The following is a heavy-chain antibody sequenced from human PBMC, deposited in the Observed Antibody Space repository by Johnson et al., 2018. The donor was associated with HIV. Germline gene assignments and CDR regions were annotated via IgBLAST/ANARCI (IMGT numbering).Heavy chain of an antibody. Sequence: QVQLVESGGGVVRPGGSLRLSCEASGFTFDDHGMSWVRHVPGKGLEWVAFIRYDGSNKYYADSVKGRFTISRDNSKNTLYLQMNSRRAEDTAVYYCAKAAGYCSSTSCYLDAFDIWGQGTMVTVSS. V-gene: IGHV3-30*02. CDR1: GFTFDDHG. D-gene: IGHD2-2*01. J-gene: IGHJ3*02. CDR3: AKAAGYCSSTSCYLDAFDI. CDR2: IRYDGSNK.